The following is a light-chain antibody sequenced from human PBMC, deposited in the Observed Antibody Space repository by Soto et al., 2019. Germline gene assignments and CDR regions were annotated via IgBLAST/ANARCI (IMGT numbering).Light chain of an antibody. Sequence: QAVVTQPPSVSGAPGQRVTISCTGSSSNIGAGYDVHWYQQVPGTAPKLLICGNINRPSGVPDRFSGSKSGTSASLAITGLQADDEADYYCQSYDSSLTVVFGGGTKVTVL. V-gene: IGLV1-40*01. CDR2: GNI. CDR3: QSYDSSLTVV. CDR1: SSNIGAGYD. J-gene: IGLJ2*01.